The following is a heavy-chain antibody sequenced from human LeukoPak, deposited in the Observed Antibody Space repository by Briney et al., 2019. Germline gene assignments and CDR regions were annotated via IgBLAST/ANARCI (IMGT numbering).Heavy chain of an antibody. J-gene: IGHJ5*02. D-gene: IGHD3-22*01. Sequence: GGSLRLSCVVSGLTFSRNWMHWVRQAPGKGLEWVSAISNDGGGTNYADFVKGRFTISRDNSKNTLFLQMNSLRAEDTALYYCAKGSSGYFVDLWGQGTLVTVSS. CDR2: ISNDGGGT. CDR1: GLTFSRNW. CDR3: AKGSSGYFVDL. V-gene: IGHV3-23*01.